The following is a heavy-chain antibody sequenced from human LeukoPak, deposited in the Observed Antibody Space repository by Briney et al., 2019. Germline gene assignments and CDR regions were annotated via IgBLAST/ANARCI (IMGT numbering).Heavy chain of an antibody. CDR2: IYYSGST. D-gene: IGHD3-9*01. V-gene: IGHV4-59*01. Sequence: SETLSLTCTVSGGSISSYYWSWIRQPPGKGLEWIGYIYYSGSTNYNPSLKSRVTISVDTSKNQFSLKLSSVTAAGRAVYYCARTGEWYYDILTGYYNPAVFDYWGQGTLVTVSS. CDR1: GGSISSYY. J-gene: IGHJ4*02. CDR3: ARTGEWYYDILTGYYNPAVFDY.